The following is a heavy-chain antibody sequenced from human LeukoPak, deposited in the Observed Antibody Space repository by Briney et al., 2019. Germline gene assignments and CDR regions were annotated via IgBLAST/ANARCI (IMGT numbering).Heavy chain of an antibody. CDR3: ARGRNTRGYSYGSIRGYYFDY. J-gene: IGHJ4*02. D-gene: IGHD5-18*01. CDR1: GFTFSSYG. Sequence: GGSLRLSCAASGFTFSSYGMHWVRQAPGKGLEWVAVISYDGSNKYYADSVKGRFTISRDNSKNTLYLQMNSLRAEDTAVYYCARGRNTRGYSYGSIRGYYFDYWGQGTLVTVSS. CDR2: ISYDGSNK. V-gene: IGHV3-30*03.